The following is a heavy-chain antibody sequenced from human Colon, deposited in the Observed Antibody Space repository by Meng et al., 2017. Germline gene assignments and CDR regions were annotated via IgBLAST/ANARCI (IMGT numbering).Heavy chain of an antibody. CDR2: IYQSGST. Sequence: QVQLRESGQGLVKPSGTLSLTCTVSGGSISSNNGWSWVRQSPGRGLEWIGEIYQSGSTNYSPSLKSRVTISLDKSKNQFSLKVSYMTAADTAVYFCARVPTTVDPFESWGQGTLVTVSS. V-gene: IGHV4-4*02. D-gene: IGHD4-23*01. CDR1: GGSISSNNG. CDR3: ARVPTTVDPFES. J-gene: IGHJ4*02.